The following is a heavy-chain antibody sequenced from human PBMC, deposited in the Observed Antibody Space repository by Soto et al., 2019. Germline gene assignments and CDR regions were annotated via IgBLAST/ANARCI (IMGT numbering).Heavy chain of an antibody. V-gene: IGHV3-30*18. CDR1: GFSFSTYG. CDR2: ISNDGSNK. D-gene: IGHD1-7*01. Sequence: QVHLVESGGGVVQPGRFLRLSCAASGFSFSTYGMHWVRQAPGKGLEWVAFISNDGSNKHYADSVKGRFTISRDNSKNTLYLQMNSLRAEDTAVYYCAKGFGNYGAFDYWGQGTLVTVSS. CDR3: AKGFGNYGAFDY. J-gene: IGHJ4*02.